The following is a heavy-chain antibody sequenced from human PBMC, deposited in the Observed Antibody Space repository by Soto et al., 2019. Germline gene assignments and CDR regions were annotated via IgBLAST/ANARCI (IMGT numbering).Heavy chain of an antibody. Sequence: PGGSLRLSCAASGFTFSSYAMSWVRQAPGKGLEWVSAISGSGGSTYYADSVKGRFTISRDNAKNSPYLQMNSLRAEDTAVYYCARGVGFCSTTNCSPGYYFDYWGQGTLVTVSS. D-gene: IGHD2-2*03. CDR1: GFTFSSYA. V-gene: IGHV3-23*01. CDR2: ISGSGGST. J-gene: IGHJ4*02. CDR3: ARGVGFCSTTNCSPGYYFDY.